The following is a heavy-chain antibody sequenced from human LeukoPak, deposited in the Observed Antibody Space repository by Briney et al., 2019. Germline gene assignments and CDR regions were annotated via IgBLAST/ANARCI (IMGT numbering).Heavy chain of an antibody. Sequence: SATLSLTCTVSGGSIGSYHWYWIRQPSGKGLEWIGIVFNNGGTKHNPSLKSRVAISVDTSKNQFALKLTSVTAADTAVYYCVASYGGYVLDYWGQGALVIVSS. CDR2: VFNNGGT. V-gene: IGHV4-59*01. CDR3: VASYGGYVLDY. CDR1: GGSIGSYH. D-gene: IGHD5-12*01. J-gene: IGHJ4*02.